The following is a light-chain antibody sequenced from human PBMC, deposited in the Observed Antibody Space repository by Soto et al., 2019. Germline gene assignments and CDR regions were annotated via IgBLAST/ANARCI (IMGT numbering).Light chain of an antibody. CDR3: QQRSNWPIT. CDR1: QSVSSN. CDR2: DAS. Sequence: EIVMTQSPATLSVSPGERATLSCRASQSVSSNLAWYQQKPGQAPRLLIYDASNRATGIPARFSGSGSGTDFTLTTSSLEPEDFAVYYCQQRSNWPITFGQGTRLEN. V-gene: IGKV3-11*01. J-gene: IGKJ5*01.